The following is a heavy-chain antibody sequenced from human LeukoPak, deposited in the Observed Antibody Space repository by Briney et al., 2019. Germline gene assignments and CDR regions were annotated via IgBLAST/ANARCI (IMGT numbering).Heavy chain of an antibody. CDR3: ARARAYSSSSGLYHFYMDV. CDR1: GYSFTSYW. J-gene: IGHJ6*03. Sequence: GESLKISCKGSGYSFTSYWIAWVRQMPGKGLEGMGIIYPGDSDTRYSPSFQGQVTISADKSISTAYLQWSGLKASDTAIYYCARARAYSSSSGLYHFYMDVWGKGTTVTVSS. V-gene: IGHV5-51*01. D-gene: IGHD6-6*01. CDR2: IYPGDSDT.